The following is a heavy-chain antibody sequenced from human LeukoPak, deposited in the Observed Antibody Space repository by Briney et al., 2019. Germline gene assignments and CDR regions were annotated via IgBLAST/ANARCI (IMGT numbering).Heavy chain of an antibody. J-gene: IGHJ4*02. V-gene: IGHV3-11*01. CDR3: ARHTDILTGQPSGY. CDR2: ISSSGSTI. D-gene: IGHD3-9*01. Sequence: PGGSLRLSCAASGFPFSNYYMSWIRQAPGKGLEWVSYISSSGSTIYYADSVKGRFTISRDNAKNSLYLQMNSLRAEDTAVYYCARHTDILTGQPSGYWGQGTLVTVSS. CDR1: GFPFSNYY.